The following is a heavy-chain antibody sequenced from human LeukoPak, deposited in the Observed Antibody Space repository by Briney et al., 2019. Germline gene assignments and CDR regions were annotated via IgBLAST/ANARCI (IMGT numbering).Heavy chain of an antibody. CDR1: GGSFSDFY. Sequence: SETLSPTCTVSGGSFSDFYWSWIRQPAGKGLEWIGRIYTGGSTNYNPSLKSRVTMSVDTSKRQFSLNLSSVTAADTAVYYCTRDFDYWGQGTLVTVSS. CDR3: TRDFDY. J-gene: IGHJ4*02. V-gene: IGHV4-4*07. CDR2: IYTGGST.